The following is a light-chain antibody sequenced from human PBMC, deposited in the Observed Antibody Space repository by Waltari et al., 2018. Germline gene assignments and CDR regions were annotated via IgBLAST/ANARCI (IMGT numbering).Light chain of an antibody. CDR2: EDN. J-gene: IGLJ3*02. V-gene: IGLV6-57*02. CDR3: QSYDSSNPWV. CDR1: SGSLASHY. Sequence: NFMLTQPHSVSESPGKTVAISCTGSSGSLASHYVQWYQQRPGSAPTTVIYEDNQRPSGVPDRFSGSIDSSSNSASLTISGLKTEDEADYYCQSYDSSNPWVFGGGTKLTVL.